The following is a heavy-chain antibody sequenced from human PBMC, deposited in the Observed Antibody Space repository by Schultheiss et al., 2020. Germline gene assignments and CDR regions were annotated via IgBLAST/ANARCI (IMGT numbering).Heavy chain of an antibody. Sequence: GGSLRLPCAASGFTFSNAWMSWVRQAPGKGLEWVGRIKSKTDGGTTDYAAPVKGRFTISRDDSKNTLYLQMNSLKTEDTAVYYCTTVRWVGYYYGMDVWGQGTRSPSP. CDR1: GFTFSNAW. CDR2: IKSKTDGGTT. V-gene: IGHV3-15*01. CDR3: TTVRWVGYYYGMDV. J-gene: IGHJ6*02. D-gene: IGHD4-23*01.